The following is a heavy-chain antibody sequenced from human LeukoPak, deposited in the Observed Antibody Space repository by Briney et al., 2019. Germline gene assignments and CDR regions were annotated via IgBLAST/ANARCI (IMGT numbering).Heavy chain of an antibody. Sequence: GGSLRLSCAASGFTFSSSAMSWVRQAPGKGLEWVSSISGSGSGGSTYYADSVKGRFTISRDNFKNTLYLQMSGLRAEDTAVYYCAKSGYNRFDYWGQGTLVTVSS. CDR2: ISGSGSGGST. V-gene: IGHV3-23*01. J-gene: IGHJ4*02. CDR1: GFTFSSSA. D-gene: IGHD5-24*01. CDR3: AKSGYNRFDY.